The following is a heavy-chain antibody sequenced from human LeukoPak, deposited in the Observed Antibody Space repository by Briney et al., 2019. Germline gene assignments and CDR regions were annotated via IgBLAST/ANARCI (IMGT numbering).Heavy chain of an antibody. CDR3: ARDGMGYSDAFDI. V-gene: IGHV3-7*01. Sequence: GGSLRLSCAASGFTFSSYWMSWVRQAPGKGLEWVANIKQDGSEKCYVDSVKGRFTISRDNAKNSLYLQMNSLRAEDTAVYYCARDGMGYSDAFDIWGQGTMVTVSS. J-gene: IGHJ3*02. CDR1: GFTFSSYW. D-gene: IGHD3-22*01. CDR2: IKQDGSEK.